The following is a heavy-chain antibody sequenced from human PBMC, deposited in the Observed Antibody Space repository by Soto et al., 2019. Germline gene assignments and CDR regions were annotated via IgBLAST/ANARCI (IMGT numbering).Heavy chain of an antibody. CDR2: ISPLKGRT. CDR1: GYTFTSYG. Sequence: QVQLVQSGPDLKRPGASMKVSCKASGYTFTSYGISWVRQAPGQGLEWMAWISPLKGRTQYSQKAQGRVTLSTDTSSNTAYMEMTTLRVDDTAVYYCAMAYGDRPEYWKPGGKGPRFTAS. V-gene: IGHV1-18*04. J-gene: IGHJ1*01. D-gene: IGHD4-17*01. CDR3: AMAYGDRPEYWKP.